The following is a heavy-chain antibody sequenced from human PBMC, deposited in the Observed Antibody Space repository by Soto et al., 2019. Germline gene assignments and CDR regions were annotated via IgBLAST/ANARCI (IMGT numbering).Heavy chain of an antibody. V-gene: IGHV4-31*03. Sequence: QVQLQESGPGLVKPSQTLSLTCTVSGGSISSGDYYWSWIRHHPGKGLERIGYIYSNGSTYYNPSLRSRVTISADTSKNQFSLRLSSVTAADTAVYYCVRDYDYDTSRNDAFDIWGQGTMVTVSS. CDR3: VRDYDYDTSRNDAFDI. D-gene: IGHD3-22*01. J-gene: IGHJ3*02. CDR2: IYSNGST. CDR1: GGSISSGDYY.